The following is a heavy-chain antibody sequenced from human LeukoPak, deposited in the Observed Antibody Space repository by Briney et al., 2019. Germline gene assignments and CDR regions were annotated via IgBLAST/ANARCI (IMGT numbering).Heavy chain of an antibody. J-gene: IGHJ4*02. Sequence: GGSLRLSCAASGFTVSSNYMSWVRQAPGKGLEWVSVIYSGGSTYYADSVKGQFTISRDNSKNTLYLQMNSLRAEDTAVYYCARDRRCSSTSCYDYWGQGTLVTVSS. D-gene: IGHD2-2*01. CDR2: IYSGGST. CDR3: ARDRRCSSTSCYDY. V-gene: IGHV3-66*02. CDR1: GFTVSSNY.